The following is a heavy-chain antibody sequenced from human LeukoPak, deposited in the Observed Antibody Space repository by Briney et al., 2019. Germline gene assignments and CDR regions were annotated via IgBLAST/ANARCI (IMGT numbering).Heavy chain of an antibody. CDR1: GGSISSGDCD. Sequence: SETLSLTCSVSGGSISSGDCDWGWIRQPPGKGLEWIGTIYSSGSTYYNPSLTSRVSMSVDMSKNQFSLKLRSVTAADTAVYYCARRVGVALDYWGQGTLVTVSS. V-gene: IGHV4-39*01. J-gene: IGHJ4*02. CDR2: IYSSGST. D-gene: IGHD2-21*01. CDR3: ARRVGVALDY.